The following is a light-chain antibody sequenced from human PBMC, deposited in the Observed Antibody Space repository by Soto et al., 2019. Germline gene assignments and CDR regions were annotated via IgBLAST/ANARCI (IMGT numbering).Light chain of an antibody. CDR1: SSYVGDYNY. V-gene: IGLV2-11*01. J-gene: IGLJ3*02. CDR3: CAYAGSYTWV. CDR2: DVS. Sequence: QSVLTQPRSVSGSPGQSVTISCTGTSSYVGDYNYVSWYQQNPGKAPKLMIYDVSKRPSGVPDRFSGSKSGNTASLTISGLQAEDEADYYCCAYAGSYTWVFGGGTKLTVL.